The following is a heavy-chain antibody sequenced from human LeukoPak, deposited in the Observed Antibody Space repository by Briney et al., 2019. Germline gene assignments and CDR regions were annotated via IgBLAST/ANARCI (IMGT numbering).Heavy chain of an antibody. D-gene: IGHD3-10*01. CDR1: GYTFTSYG. CDR2: ISAYNGNT. J-gene: IGHJ4*02. Sequence: ASVKVSCKASGYTFTSYGISWVRQAPGQGLEWMGWISAYNGNTNYAQKLQGRVTMTTDTSTSTAYMGLRSLRSDDTAVYYCARGLRGVIPQHFDYWGQGTLVTVSS. CDR3: ARGLRGVIPQHFDY. V-gene: IGHV1-18*01.